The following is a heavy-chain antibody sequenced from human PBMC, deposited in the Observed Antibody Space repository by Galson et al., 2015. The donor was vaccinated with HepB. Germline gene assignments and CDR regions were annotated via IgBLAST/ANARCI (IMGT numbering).Heavy chain of an antibody. Sequence: SLRLSCAASGFTFSSYAMHWVRQAPGKGLEWVAVISYDGSNKYYADSVKGRFTISRDNSKNTLYLQMNSLRAEDTAVYYCARVDTAMVNDPYYYGMDVWGQGTTVTVSS. V-gene: IGHV3-30*04. CDR1: GFTFSSYA. CDR2: ISYDGSNK. J-gene: IGHJ6*02. D-gene: IGHD5-18*01. CDR3: ARVDTAMVNDPYYYGMDV.